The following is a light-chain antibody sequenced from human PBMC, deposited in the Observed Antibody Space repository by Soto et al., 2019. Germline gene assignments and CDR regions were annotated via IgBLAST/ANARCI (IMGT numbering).Light chain of an antibody. J-gene: IGKJ5*01. V-gene: IGKV1-39*01. CDR1: QDISSY. CDR2: AAS. CDR3: QQSYSTPIT. Sequence: DIQMTQSPSTLSASVGDRVTITCRASQDISSYLAWYQQKPGKAPKLLIYAASSLQSGVPSRFSGSGSGTDFTLTISSLQPEDFATYYCQQSYSTPITFGQGTRLEIK.